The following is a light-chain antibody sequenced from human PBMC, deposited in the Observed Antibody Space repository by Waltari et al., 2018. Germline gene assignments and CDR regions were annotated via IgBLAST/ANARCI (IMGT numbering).Light chain of an antibody. Sequence: QSALTQPPSASGSPGQSVTISCTGTSSDVGGYNYVSWYQQHPGKAPKLMIYGDSKRPPGVPARFSGPRSGNTASLTVSGLQAEDEADYYCSSYAGSNNFFYVFGTGTKVTVL. CDR2: GDS. CDR3: SSYAGSNNFFYV. J-gene: IGLJ1*01. V-gene: IGLV2-8*01. CDR1: SSDVGGYNY.